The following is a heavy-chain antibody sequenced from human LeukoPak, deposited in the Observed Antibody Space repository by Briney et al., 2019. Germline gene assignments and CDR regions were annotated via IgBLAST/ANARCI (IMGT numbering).Heavy chain of an antibody. D-gene: IGHD3-10*01. V-gene: IGHV3-48*01. Sequence: GGSLRLSCAASGFTFHSYWMHWVRQAPGKGLEWVSYISSSSSTIYYADSVKGRFTISRDNAKNSLYLQMNSLRAEDTAVYYCAREDTHVWFGDNYFDYWGRGTLVTVSS. CDR3: AREDTHVWFGDNYFDY. J-gene: IGHJ4*02. CDR2: ISSSSSTI. CDR1: GFTFHSYW.